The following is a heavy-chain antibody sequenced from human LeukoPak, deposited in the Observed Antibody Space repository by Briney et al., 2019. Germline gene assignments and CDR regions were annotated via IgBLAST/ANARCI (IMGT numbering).Heavy chain of an antibody. D-gene: IGHD2/OR15-2a*01. CDR2: ISSGGVST. V-gene: IGHV3-23*01. J-gene: IGHJ3*02. Sequence: GGSLRLSCAASGFTFNNYAMSWVRQAPGKGLEWLSAISSGGVSTWNADSVEGRFTISRDNSKNTLYLQMNSLRAEDTAGYYCARDLSRAFDIWGQGTLVTVSS. CDR1: GFTFNNYA. CDR3: ARDLSRAFDI.